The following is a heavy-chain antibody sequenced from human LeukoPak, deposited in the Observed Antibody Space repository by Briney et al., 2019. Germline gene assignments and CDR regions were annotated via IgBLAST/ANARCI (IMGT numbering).Heavy chain of an antibody. CDR2: ISSSGSTI. V-gene: IGHV3-11*01. CDR1: GFTFSDYN. Sequence: GGSLRLSCAASGFTFSDYNMNWVRQAPGKGLVWVSYISSSGSTIYYADSVKGRFTISRDNAKNSLYLQMNSLRAEDTAVYYCAREHSTELGRMDYWGQGTLVTVSS. J-gene: IGHJ4*02. CDR3: AREHSTELGRMDY. D-gene: IGHD6-13*01.